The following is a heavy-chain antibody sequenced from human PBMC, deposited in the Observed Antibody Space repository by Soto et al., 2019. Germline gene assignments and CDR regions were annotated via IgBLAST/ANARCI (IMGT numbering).Heavy chain of an antibody. CDR3: ARVGRTDYGSGSYYHYGMDV. CDR2: ISTSSAYI. CDR1: GFTFSSYT. Sequence: EVQLVESGGGLVKPGGSLRLSCAASGFTFSSYTMNWVRQAPGKGLEWVSSISTSSAYIYYADSLKGRFTVSRDNAKNSLYLQMNSLRAEDTAVYYCARVGRTDYGSGSYYHYGMDVWGQGTTVTVSS. V-gene: IGHV3-21*01. D-gene: IGHD3-10*01. J-gene: IGHJ6*02.